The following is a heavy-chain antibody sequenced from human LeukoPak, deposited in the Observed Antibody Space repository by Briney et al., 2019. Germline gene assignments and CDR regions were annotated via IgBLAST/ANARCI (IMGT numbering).Heavy chain of an antibody. Sequence: PGGSLRLSCAASGFTFSSYWMSWVRQAPGKGLEWVANIKQDGSEKYYVDSVKGRFTISRDNAKNSLYLQMNSLRAEDTAVYDCARQDRQLAVDYWGQGTLVTVSS. CDR1: GFTFSSYW. V-gene: IGHV3-7*01. J-gene: IGHJ4*02. D-gene: IGHD6-6*01. CDR3: ARQDRQLAVDY. CDR2: IKQDGSEK.